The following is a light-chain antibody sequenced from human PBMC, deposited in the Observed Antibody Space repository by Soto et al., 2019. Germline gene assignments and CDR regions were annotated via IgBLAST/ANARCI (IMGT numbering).Light chain of an antibody. V-gene: IGLV2-14*01. CDR2: EVT. CDR1: SSNVGGYNY. CDR3: SSFTSSNTWL. Sequence: QSALTQPASVSGSPGQSITISCTGTSSNVGGYNYVSWYQQYPGKAPKLTIFEVTNRPSGVSDRFSGSKSGNTASLTISGLQAEDEADYYCSSFTSSNTWLFGGGTKLTVL. J-gene: IGLJ3*02.